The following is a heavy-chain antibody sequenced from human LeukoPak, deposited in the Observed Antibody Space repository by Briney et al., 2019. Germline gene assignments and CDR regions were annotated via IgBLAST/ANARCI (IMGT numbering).Heavy chain of an antibody. CDR2: ISGSGGNT. D-gene: IGHD3-22*01. J-gene: IGHJ4*02. CDR3: AKDVDSSGYYLSFDY. CDR1: GFTFSSYA. V-gene: IGHV3-23*01. Sequence: PGGSLRPSCAASGFTFSSYAMSWARQAPGRGLEWVSAISGSGGNTYYADSVKGRFTLSRDNSKNTQYLQMNRLRAEDTAVYYCAKDVDSSGYYLSFDYWGQGTLVTVSS.